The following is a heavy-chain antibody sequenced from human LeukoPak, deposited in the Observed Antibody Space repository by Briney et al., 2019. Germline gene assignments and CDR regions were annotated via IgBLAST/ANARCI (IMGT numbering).Heavy chain of an antibody. CDR3: ARGGYCSSTSCYYNWFDP. V-gene: IGHV1-8*02. CDR1: GYTFTGYY. CDR2: MNPNSGNT. Sequence: ASVKVSCKASGYTFTGYYMHWVRQAPRQGLEWMGWMNPNSGNTGYAQKFQGRVTMTRNTSISTAYMELSSLRSEDTAVYYCARGGYCSSTSCYYNWFDPWGQGTLVTVSS. J-gene: IGHJ5*02. D-gene: IGHD2-2*01.